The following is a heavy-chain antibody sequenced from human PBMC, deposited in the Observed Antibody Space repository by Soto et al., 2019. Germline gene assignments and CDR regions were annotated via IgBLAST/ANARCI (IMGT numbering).Heavy chain of an antibody. CDR1: GVSFSNYS. V-gene: IGHV3-30*03. CDR3: ARYCRSTSCYDY. J-gene: IGHJ4*02. D-gene: IGHD2-2*01. Sequence: GGPLRITCTASGVSFSNYSMHWVRQAPGKGLEWVAVISYDGRDKYYEDSVKGRYTIPRDKSKNTLFLQMNSLRAEDTAVYYCARYCRSTSCYDYWGQGTLVTVSS. CDR2: ISYDGRDK.